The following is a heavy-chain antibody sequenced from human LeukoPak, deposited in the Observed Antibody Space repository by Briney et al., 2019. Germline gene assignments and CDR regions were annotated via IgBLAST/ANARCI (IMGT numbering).Heavy chain of an antibody. V-gene: IGHV7-4-1*02. CDR3: ARVQGYCSRTSCYPHY. J-gene: IGHJ4*02. D-gene: IGHD2-2*01. CDR2: INTDTGKP. Sequence: GASVKVSCKASGYTFTNYAMSWVRQAPGQGLEWMGWINTDTGKPTYAQGFTGRFVFSLDTSVSTAYLQISSLKLEDTAVYYCARVQGYCSRTSCYPHYWGQGTLVTVSS. CDR1: GYTFTNYA.